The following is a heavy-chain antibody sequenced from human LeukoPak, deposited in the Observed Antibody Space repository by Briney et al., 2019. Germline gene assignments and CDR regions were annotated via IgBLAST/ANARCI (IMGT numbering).Heavy chain of an antibody. D-gene: IGHD2-2*02. CDR2: IYYSGST. Sequence: PSETLSLTCTVSGGSISSSISYWGWIRQPPGQGLEWIGSIYYSGSTYYNASLKSRVTVSIDTSKNQFSLKLSSVTAADTAVYYCARDVGYCRGTNCYTYLDYWGQGTLVTVSS. CDR1: GGSISSSISY. J-gene: IGHJ4*02. V-gene: IGHV4-39*07. CDR3: ARDVGYCRGTNCYTYLDY.